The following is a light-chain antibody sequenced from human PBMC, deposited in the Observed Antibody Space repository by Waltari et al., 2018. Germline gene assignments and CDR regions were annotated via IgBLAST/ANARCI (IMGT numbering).Light chain of an antibody. Sequence: QSVLTQPPSVSGAPGQRVTVSCTGPNSNIGAGYAVHWYQQFPGTAPKLLIYGSANRPSGVPDRFSGSKSGTSASLAITGLQTEDEADYYCQSYDISLSGFWVFGGGTKLTVL. CDR3: QSYDISLSGFWV. J-gene: IGLJ3*02. CDR1: NSNIGAGYA. CDR2: GSA. V-gene: IGLV1-40*01.